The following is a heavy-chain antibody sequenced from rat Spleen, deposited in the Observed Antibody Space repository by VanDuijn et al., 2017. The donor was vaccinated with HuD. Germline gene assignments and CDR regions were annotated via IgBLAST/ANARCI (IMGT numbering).Heavy chain of an antibody. Sequence: EVQLVESDGGLVQPGRSLKLSCAASGFTFSDYYMAWVRQAPTKGLEWFATITSDGGRNFYRDSATGRFTVSRDNVKSTLFLQMDSLRSEDTATYHCVRGFTYYGYWGQGVMVTVSS. CDR3: VRGFTYYGY. CDR1: GFTFSDYY. CDR2: ITSDGGRN. D-gene: IGHD1-9*01. J-gene: IGHJ2*01. V-gene: IGHV5-29*01.